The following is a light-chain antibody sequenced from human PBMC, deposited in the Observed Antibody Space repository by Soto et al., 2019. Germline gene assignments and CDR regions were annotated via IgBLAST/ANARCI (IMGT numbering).Light chain of an antibody. J-gene: IGKJ5*01. CDR1: QTISTW. Sequence: DIQMTQSPSTLSASVGDRVTITCRASQTISTWLAWYQQRPGKAPKRLIYAASSLQSGVPSRFSGSGSGTEFTLTISSLQPEDFATYYCPQHNSYPITFGQGTRLEIK. CDR3: PQHNSYPIT. CDR2: AAS. V-gene: IGKV1-5*01.